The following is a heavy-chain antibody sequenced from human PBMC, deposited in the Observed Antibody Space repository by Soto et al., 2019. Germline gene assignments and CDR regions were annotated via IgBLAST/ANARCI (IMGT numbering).Heavy chain of an antibody. CDR2: IYYRGRT. J-gene: IGHJ5*02. D-gene: IGHD6-13*01. Sequence: QLQLQESGPGLLKPSETLSLTCTVSGGSISSSSYYWGWIRQPPGKGLEWIGSIYYRGRTYYNPSLKRRVTISVYTSKNQFSLKLSSVTGADTAVYYCARHRSSSRYFLDPWGQGTLVPVSS. CDR1: GGSISSSSYY. V-gene: IGHV4-39*01. CDR3: ARHRSSSRYFLDP.